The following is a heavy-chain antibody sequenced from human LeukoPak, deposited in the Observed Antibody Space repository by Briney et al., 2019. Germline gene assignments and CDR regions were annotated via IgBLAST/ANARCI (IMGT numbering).Heavy chain of an antibody. CDR1: GFTFSSYS. V-gene: IGHV3-21*01. CDR2: ISSSSSYI. J-gene: IGHJ3*02. D-gene: IGHD2-2*01. Sequence: GGSLRLSCAASGFTFSSYSMNWVRQAPGKGLEWVSSISSSSSYIYYADSVKGRFTISRDNAKNSLYLQMNSLRAEDTAVYYCARELLGYCSSTSCYDAFDIWGQGTMVTVSS. CDR3: ARELLGYCSSTSCYDAFDI.